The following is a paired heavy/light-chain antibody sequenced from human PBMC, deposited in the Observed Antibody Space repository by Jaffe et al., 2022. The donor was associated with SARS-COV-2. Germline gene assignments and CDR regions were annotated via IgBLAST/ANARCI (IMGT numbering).Heavy chain of an antibody. D-gene: IGHD4-17*01. CDR1: GFTFSRYP. V-gene: IGHV3-74*01. CDR2: IKSDASVT. Sequence: EVQLVESGGGLVQPGGSLRLSCAASGFTFSRYPMHWVRQAPGKGLVWVSRIKSDASVTTYADSVRGRFTVSRDNAKNTLYLQMNSLRVEDTAVYYCVRDGLDYGDYAAFDIWGQGTMVTVSS. CDR3: VRDGLDYGDYAAFDI. J-gene: IGHJ3*02.
Light chain of an antibody. CDR2: GAS. CDR1: QGIGND. J-gene: IGKJ3*01. CDR3: LQDYKYPIS. V-gene: IGKV1-6*01. Sequence: AIQMTQSPSSLSASVGDRVTITCRASQGIGNDLGWYQQKPGKVPKLLIYGASTLQSGVSSRFSGSGSGTDFTLTISSLQPEDFATYYCLQDYKYPISFGPGTKVDIK.